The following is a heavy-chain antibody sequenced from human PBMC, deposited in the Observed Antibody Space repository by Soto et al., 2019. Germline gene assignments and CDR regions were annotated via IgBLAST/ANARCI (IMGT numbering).Heavy chain of an antibody. D-gene: IGHD6-6*01. Sequence: SETLSLTCTVSGGSISSYYWSWIRQPPGKGLEWIGYIYYSGSTNYNPSLKSRVTISVDTSKNQFSLKLSSVTAADTAVYYCARSHSSYVFAWFDPWGQGTLVTVSS. CDR3: ARSHSSYVFAWFDP. V-gene: IGHV4-59*01. CDR2: IYYSGST. J-gene: IGHJ5*02. CDR1: GGSISSYY.